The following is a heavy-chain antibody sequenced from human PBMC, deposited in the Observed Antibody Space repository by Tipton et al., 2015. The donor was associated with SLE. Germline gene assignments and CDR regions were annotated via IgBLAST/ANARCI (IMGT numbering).Heavy chain of an antibody. V-gene: IGHV4-61*02. CDR1: GVSISSGTYC. Sequence: TLSLTCTVSGVSISSGTYCWSWIRQSAGKGLEWIGRMHSSGSTTNNPSLKSRVTISVDTSKNQFSLKLGSVTAADTAVYYCARSGLPGSSEYWYFELWGRGTRVTVSS. CDR2: MHSSGST. J-gene: IGHJ2*01. CDR3: ARSGLPGSSEYWYFEL. D-gene: IGHD6-6*01.